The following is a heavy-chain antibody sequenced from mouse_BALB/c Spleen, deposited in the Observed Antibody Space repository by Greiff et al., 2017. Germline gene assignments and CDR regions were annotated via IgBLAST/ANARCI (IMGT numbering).Heavy chain of an antibody. CDR1: GFTFSSFG. Sequence: EVQGVESGGGLVQPGGSRKLSCAASGFTFSSFGMHWVRQAPEKGLEWVAYISRGSSNIYYADTMKGRFTISRDNTKNTLFLQMTSLRSDDTAMYNCARGLPWYFDVWGAGTTVTVSS. D-gene: IGHD5-5*01. CDR2: ISRGSSNI. V-gene: IGHV5-17*02. CDR3: ARGLPWYFDV. J-gene: IGHJ1*01.